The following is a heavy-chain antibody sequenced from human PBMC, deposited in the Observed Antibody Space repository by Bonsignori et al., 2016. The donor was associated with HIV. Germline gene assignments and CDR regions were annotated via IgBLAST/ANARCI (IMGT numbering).Heavy chain of an antibody. CDR2: IYHSGST. J-gene: IGHJ4*02. Sequence: SETLSLTCAVSGYSISSGYYWGWIRQPPGKGLEWIGSIYHSGSTYYNPSLKSRVTISVDTSKNQFSLKLSSVTAADTAVYYCARLGEVVVVPAASFDYWGQGTLVTVSS. CDR1: GYSISSGYY. CDR3: ARLGEVVVVPAASFDY. V-gene: IGHV4-38-2*01. D-gene: IGHD2-2*01.